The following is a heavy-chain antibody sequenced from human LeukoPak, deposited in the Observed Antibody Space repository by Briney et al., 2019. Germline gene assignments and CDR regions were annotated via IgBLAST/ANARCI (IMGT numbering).Heavy chain of an antibody. CDR3: ARCVTPTTADAFDI. D-gene: IGHD2-21*02. J-gene: IGHJ3*02. CDR2: INPNSGGT. V-gene: IGHV1-2*02. Sequence: ASVKVSCKASGYTFTGYYMHWVRQAPGQGLEWMGWINPNSGGTNYAQKFQGRVTMTRDTSISIAYMELSRLRSDDTAVYYCARCVTPTTADAFDIWGQGTMVTVSS. CDR1: GYTFTGYY.